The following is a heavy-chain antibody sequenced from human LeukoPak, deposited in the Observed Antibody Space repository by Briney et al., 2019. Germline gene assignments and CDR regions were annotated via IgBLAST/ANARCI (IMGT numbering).Heavy chain of an antibody. CDR2: IKRDESAI. D-gene: IGHD2-2*01. CDR1: GFTFSDYC. Sequence: PGGSLRLSCVASGFTFSDYCMSWIRQAPGKGLEWVANIKRDESAIHYVDSVKGRFTISRDNAKNTVYLQMNSLRAEDTATYYCAREHCSSTSCYVFAHWGLGTLVTVSS. J-gene: IGHJ5*02. CDR3: AREHCSSTSCYVFAH. V-gene: IGHV3-7*03.